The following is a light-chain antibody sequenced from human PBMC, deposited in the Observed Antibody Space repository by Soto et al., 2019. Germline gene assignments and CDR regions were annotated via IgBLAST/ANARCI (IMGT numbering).Light chain of an antibody. CDR2: GAS. V-gene: IGKV1-39*01. CDR3: QQTYNTRRT. Sequence: DLQMTQSPSSLTASAGDRVTITCRASQSITSLLNWYQQKPGKAPNLLIYGASNLQSGVPSRFSGSGSGTDFTLTISSLQPEDFATYYCQQTYNTRRTFGQGTKVEIK. J-gene: IGKJ1*01. CDR1: QSITSL.